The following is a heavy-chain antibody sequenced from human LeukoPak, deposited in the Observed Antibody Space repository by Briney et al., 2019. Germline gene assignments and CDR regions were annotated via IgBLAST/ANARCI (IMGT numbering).Heavy chain of an antibody. CDR1: GGSISSSSYY. J-gene: IGHJ4*02. D-gene: IGHD2-2*01. Sequence: SETLSLTCTVSGGSISSSSYYWSWIRQPAGKGLEWIGRIYTSGSTNYNPSLKSRVTISVDTSKNQFSLKLSSVTAADTAVYYCARGYLQGYFDYWGQGTLVTVSS. CDR3: ARGYLQGYFDY. CDR2: IYTSGST. V-gene: IGHV4-61*02.